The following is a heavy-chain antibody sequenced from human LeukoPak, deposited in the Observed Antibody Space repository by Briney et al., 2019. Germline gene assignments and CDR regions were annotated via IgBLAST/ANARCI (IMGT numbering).Heavy chain of an antibody. J-gene: IGHJ4*02. CDR1: GDSFNSYY. CDR2: IYHSGST. D-gene: IGHD6-13*01. Sequence: PSETLSLTCTVSGDSFNSYYWSWIRQPPGKGLEWIGYIYHSGSTYYNPSLKSRVTISVDRSKNQFSLKLSSVTAADTAVYYCAREGSYSSSWYYFDYWGQGTLVTVSS. V-gene: IGHV4-59*12. CDR3: AREGSYSSSWYYFDY.